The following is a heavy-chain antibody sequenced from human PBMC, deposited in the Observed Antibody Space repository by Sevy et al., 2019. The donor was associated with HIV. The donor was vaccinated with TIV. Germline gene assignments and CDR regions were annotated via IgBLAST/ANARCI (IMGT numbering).Heavy chain of an antibody. CDR2: ISFDGTDK. CDR1: GFTFSSYP. D-gene: IGHD1-26*01. CDR3: VWESTVLARGAFDF. V-gene: IGHV3-30-3*01. J-gene: IGHJ3*01. Sequence: GGSLRLSCAASGFTFSSYPMHWVRQAPGKGLEWVSFISFDGTDKYYADSVKGRFTISRDNSKNTLFLQMNSLRAEETAFRCCVWESTVLARGAFDFWGQGTMVTVSS.